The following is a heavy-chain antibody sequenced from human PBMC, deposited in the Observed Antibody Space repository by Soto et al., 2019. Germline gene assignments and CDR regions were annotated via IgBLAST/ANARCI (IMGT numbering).Heavy chain of an antibody. V-gene: IGHV1-69*12. CDR2: IIPIFGTA. CDR1: GGTFSSYA. D-gene: IGHD2-2*01. Sequence: QVQLVQSGAEVKKPGSSVKVSCKASGGTFSSYAISWVRQAPGQGLEWMGGIIPIFGTANYAQKFQGRVTITADESTSTAYMELSSLRSEDTAVYYCARDNCISSSCYRDAFDIWGQGTMVTDSS. J-gene: IGHJ3*02. CDR3: ARDNCISSSCYRDAFDI.